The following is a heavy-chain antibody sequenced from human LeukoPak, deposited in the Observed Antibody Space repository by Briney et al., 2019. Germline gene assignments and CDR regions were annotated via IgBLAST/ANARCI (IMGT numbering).Heavy chain of an antibody. CDR1: GGSISSHY. V-gene: IGHV4-59*11. D-gene: IGHD2-2*01. Sequence: SETLSLTCTVSGGSISSHYWSWIRQLPGKGLEWIGYIYYSGSTNYNPSLKSRVTISVDTSKNQFSLKLSSVTAADTAVYYCARVRGYCSSTSCYSGNWFDPWGQGTLVTVSS. J-gene: IGHJ5*02. CDR3: ARVRGYCSSTSCYSGNWFDP. CDR2: IYYSGST.